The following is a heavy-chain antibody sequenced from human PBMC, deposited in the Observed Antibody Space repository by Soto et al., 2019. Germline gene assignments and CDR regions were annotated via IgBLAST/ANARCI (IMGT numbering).Heavy chain of an antibody. CDR3: ARDCSSTSCRKGYWYFDL. J-gene: IGHJ2*01. V-gene: IGHV1-69*01. Sequence: QVQLVQSGAEVKKPRSSVKVSCQASGGTFSSSAISWVRQAPGQGLEWMGGIIPIFGTATYAQKFQGRVTITADEATSTAYMELSSLRSEDTAVYYCARDCSSTSCRKGYWYFDLWGRGTLVTVSS. D-gene: IGHD2-2*01. CDR2: IIPIFGTA. CDR1: GGTFSSSA.